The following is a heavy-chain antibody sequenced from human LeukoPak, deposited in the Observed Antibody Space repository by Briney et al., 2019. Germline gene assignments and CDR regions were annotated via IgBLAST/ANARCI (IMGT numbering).Heavy chain of an antibody. V-gene: IGHV4-61*01. D-gene: IGHD2-2*01. J-gene: IGHJ4*02. CDR1: GYSIRSGYY. CDR3: ARGVVPAPMEGLFDY. Sequence: PSETLSLTCTVSGYSIRSGYYWGWIRQPPGKGLEWIGYIYYSGSTNYNPSLKRRVTISVDTSKNQFSLKLSSVTAADTAVYYCARGVVPAPMEGLFDYWGQGTLVTVSS. CDR2: IYYSGST.